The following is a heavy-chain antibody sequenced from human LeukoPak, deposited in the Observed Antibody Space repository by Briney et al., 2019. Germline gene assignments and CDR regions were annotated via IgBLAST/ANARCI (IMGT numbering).Heavy chain of an antibody. J-gene: IGHJ4*02. V-gene: IGHV3-30*18. CDR2: ISYDGSNK. CDR3: AKVELGIAAAGSFDY. Sequence: GGSLRLSCAASGFTFSSYGMHWARQAPGKGLEWVAVISYDGSNKYYADSVKGRFTISRDNSKNTLYLQMNSLRAEDTAVYYCAKVELGIAAAGSFDYWGQGTLVTVSS. D-gene: IGHD6-13*01. CDR1: GFTFSSYG.